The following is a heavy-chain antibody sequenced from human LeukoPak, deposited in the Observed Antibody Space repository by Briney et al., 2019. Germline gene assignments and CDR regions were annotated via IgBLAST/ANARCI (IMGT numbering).Heavy chain of an antibody. CDR3: ARDQWLDY. CDR1: GFTFSGYI. V-gene: IGHV3-48*01. D-gene: IGHD6-19*01. J-gene: IGHJ4*02. Sequence: PGGSLRLSCAASGFTFSGYIMNWVRQAPGRGLEWVSFIGTSGNTIYYADSVKGRFTVSRDNAKNSLYLLMNSLRAEDTAVYYCARDQWLDYWGQGTPVTVSS. CDR2: IGTSGNTI.